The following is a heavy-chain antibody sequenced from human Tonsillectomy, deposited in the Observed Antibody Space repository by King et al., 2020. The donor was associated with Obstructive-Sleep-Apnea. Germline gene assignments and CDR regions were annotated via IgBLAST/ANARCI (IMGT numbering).Heavy chain of an antibody. V-gene: IGHV3-30*04. CDR3: ARGPRGGYDILTGYSRPLPWVDY. CDR1: GFTFSSYA. CDR2: ISYDGSNK. J-gene: IGHJ4*02. Sequence: VQLVESGGGVVQPGRSLRLSCAASGFTFSSYAMHWVRQAPGKGLEWVAVISYDGSNKYYADSVKGRFTISRDNSKNTLYLQMNSLRAEDTAVYYCARGPRGGYDILTGYSRPLPWVDYWGQGTLVTVSS. D-gene: IGHD3-9*01.